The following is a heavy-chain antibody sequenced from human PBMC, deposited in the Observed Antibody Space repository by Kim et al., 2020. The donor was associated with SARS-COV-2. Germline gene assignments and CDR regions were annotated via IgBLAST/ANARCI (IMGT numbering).Heavy chain of an antibody. CDR1: GGSFSGYY. CDR2: INHSGST. CDR3: ARVSQLVVPAAKVSRYYY. D-gene: IGHD2-2*01. V-gene: IGHV4-34*01. Sequence: SETLSLTCAVYGGSFSGYYWSWIRQPPGKGLEWIGEINHSGSTNYNPSLKSRVTISVDTSKNQFSLKLSSVTAADTAVYYCARVSQLVVPAAKVSRYYY. J-gene: IGHJ6*01.